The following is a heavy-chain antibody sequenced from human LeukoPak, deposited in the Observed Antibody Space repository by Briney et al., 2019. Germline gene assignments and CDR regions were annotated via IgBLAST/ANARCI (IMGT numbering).Heavy chain of an antibody. V-gene: IGHV4-4*07. D-gene: IGHD3-16*02. Sequence: SQTLSLTRTVSGGSTSSVYWSCVPEPAGQGLEWIGRIYSSGSTNYNPSPKSRATISVETSKNQFSLKLSSVTAADTAVYYCARGKKDYVWGTYRYRAFDIWGQGTMVTVSS. J-gene: IGHJ3*02. CDR2: IYSSGST. CDR3: ARGKKDYVWGTYRYRAFDI. CDR1: GGSTSSVY.